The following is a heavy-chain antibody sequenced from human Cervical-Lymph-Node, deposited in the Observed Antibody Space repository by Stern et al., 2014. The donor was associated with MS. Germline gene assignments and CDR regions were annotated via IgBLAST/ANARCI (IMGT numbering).Heavy chain of an antibody. CDR3: ARGPQHSSWYFPFDY. D-gene: IGHD6-13*01. CDR2: INHNGDT. Sequence: QVQLQQWGAGLLKPSETLSLTCGVSGGSFSDYYWSWIRQAPGKGLEWIGEINHNGDTNYNPSLKSRVSLSVYTSKNQFSLKLSSVTAADTSVYYCARGPQHSSWYFPFDYWGQGTLVTVSS. V-gene: IGHV4-34*01. CDR1: GGSFSDYY. J-gene: IGHJ4*02.